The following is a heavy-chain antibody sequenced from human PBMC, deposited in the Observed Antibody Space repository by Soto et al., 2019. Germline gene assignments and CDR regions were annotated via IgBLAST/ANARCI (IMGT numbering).Heavy chain of an antibody. Sequence: PGGSLRLSCAASGFTFSGSAMHWVRQASGKGLEWVGRIRSKANSYATAYAASVKGRFTISRDDSKNTAYLQMNSLKTEDTAVYYCTSPKPGITMVRGVPKFYMDVWGKGTTVTVSS. CDR2: IRSKANSYAT. V-gene: IGHV3-73*01. CDR1: GFTFSGSA. D-gene: IGHD3-10*01. J-gene: IGHJ6*03. CDR3: TSPKPGITMVRGVPKFYMDV.